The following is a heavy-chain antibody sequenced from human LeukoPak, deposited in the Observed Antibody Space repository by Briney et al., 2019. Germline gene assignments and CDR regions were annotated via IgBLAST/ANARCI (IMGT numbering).Heavy chain of an antibody. CDR3: XXXXGXXXXDY. V-gene: IGHV3-30*02. CDR1: FXXXSYG. CDR2: IRYDGSNK. Sequence: FXXXSYGMHWVRQAPGXGLEWVAFIRYDGSNKXYADSVKGRFTISRDNSKNTLYLQMNGLRAEDRAVYYXXXXXGXXXXDYWGQXTXVTVSS. J-gene: IGHJ4*02.